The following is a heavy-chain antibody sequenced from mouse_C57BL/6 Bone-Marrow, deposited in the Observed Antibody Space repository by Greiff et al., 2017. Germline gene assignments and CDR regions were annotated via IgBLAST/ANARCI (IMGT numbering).Heavy chain of an antibody. D-gene: IGHD2-2*01. Sequence: VQLQQPGAELVKPGASVKLSCKASGYTFTSYWMQWVKERPGQGLEWIGEIDPSDSYINYNQKFKGKATLTVDTSSSTAYMQLSSLTSEDSAVYYCAGYGFADWGQGTLVTVSA. CDR1: GYTFTSYW. J-gene: IGHJ3*01. CDR2: IDPSDSYI. V-gene: IGHV1-50*01. CDR3: AGYGFAD.